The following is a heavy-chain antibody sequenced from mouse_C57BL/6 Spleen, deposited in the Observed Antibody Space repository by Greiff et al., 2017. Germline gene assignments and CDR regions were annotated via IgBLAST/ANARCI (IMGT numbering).Heavy chain of an antibody. Sequence: QVQLQQPGAELVKPGASVKMSCTASGYTFTSYWITWVKQRPGQGLEWIGDIYPGSGSTNYNEKFKSKATLTVDTSSSTAYMQLSSLTSEDSAVYYCARYAHGAGCIRDYAMDYWGQGTSVTVSS. CDR1: GYTFTSYW. J-gene: IGHJ4*01. CDR3: ARYAHGAGCIRDYAMDY. CDR2: IYPGSGST. V-gene: IGHV1-55*01. D-gene: IGHD1-1*02.